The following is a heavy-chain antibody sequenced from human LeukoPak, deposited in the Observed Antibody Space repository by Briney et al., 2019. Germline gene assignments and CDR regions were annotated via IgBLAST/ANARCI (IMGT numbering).Heavy chain of an antibody. D-gene: IGHD6-19*01. V-gene: IGHV3-30*18. CDR2: ISYDGSNK. Sequence: TGGSLRLSCAASGFTFSSYGMHWVRQAPGKGLEWVAVISYDGSNKCYADSVKGRFTISRDNSKNTLYLQMNSLRAEDTAVYYCAKGSSGWPFDYWGQGTLVTVSS. CDR1: GFTFSSYG. J-gene: IGHJ4*02. CDR3: AKGSSGWPFDY.